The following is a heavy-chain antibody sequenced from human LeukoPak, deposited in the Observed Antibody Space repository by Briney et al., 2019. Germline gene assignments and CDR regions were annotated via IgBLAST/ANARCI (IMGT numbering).Heavy chain of an antibody. V-gene: IGHV4-34*01. CDR3: ARGVPLPAAIDYFDY. D-gene: IGHD2-2*01. CDR2: INHSGST. Sequence: SETLSLTCAVYGGSFSGYYWSWIRQPPGKGLEWIGEINHSGSTNYNPSLKSRVTISVDPSKNQFSLKLSSVTAADTAVYYCARGVPLPAAIDYFDYWGQGTLVTVSS. CDR1: GGSFSGYY. J-gene: IGHJ4*02.